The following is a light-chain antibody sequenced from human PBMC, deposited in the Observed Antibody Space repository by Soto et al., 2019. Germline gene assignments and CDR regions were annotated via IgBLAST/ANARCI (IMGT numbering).Light chain of an antibody. Sequence: QSALTQPRSVSGSPGQSVTISCTGTSSDVGAYYSVSWYQQHPGKAPKLMIYDVNERPSGVPDRFSGSKSGNAASLTISGLQADDEADYYCSSYAGNYALLFGGGTKVTVL. J-gene: IGLJ2*01. V-gene: IGLV2-11*01. CDR3: SSYAGNYALL. CDR2: DVN. CDR1: SSDVGAYYS.